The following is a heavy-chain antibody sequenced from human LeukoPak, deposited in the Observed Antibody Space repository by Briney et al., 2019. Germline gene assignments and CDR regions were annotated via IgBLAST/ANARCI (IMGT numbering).Heavy chain of an antibody. J-gene: IGHJ6*03. D-gene: IGHD2/OR15-2a*01. CDR1: GGAPNSYS. CDR3: ARVTLDNSPPYFSHMDV. Sequence: SVKGSCKASGGAPNSYSINCVRQAPGQGLECMGGIIPRFGTPNYAQNFQDRVTITTDDSTTTVYMELSSLRSVDTAVYYCARVTLDNSPPYFSHMDVWGKGTTVIVSS. V-gene: IGHV1-69*05. CDR2: IIPRFGTP.